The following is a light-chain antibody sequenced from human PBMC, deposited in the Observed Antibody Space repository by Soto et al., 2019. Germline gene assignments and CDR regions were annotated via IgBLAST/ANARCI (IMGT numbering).Light chain of an antibody. CDR2: WAS. Sequence: IVMTQSPESLGVSLGERATINCKSNQTILYDSNNKNYLSWYQQKPGQPPQWLLYWASTRKYGVPEGCSGSGSGTDFTLSITSLQAEDVAVYYCHQYYSPPFAFGHGTKVHL. J-gene: IGKJ3*01. CDR1: QTILYDSNNKNY. V-gene: IGKV4-1*01. CDR3: HQYYSPPFA.